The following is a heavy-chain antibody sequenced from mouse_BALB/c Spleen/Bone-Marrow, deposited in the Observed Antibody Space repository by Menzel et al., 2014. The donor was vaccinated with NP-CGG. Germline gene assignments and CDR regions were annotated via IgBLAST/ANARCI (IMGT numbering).Heavy chain of an antibody. CDR3: DRNSDYGSGYFDV. D-gene: IGHD1-2*01. V-gene: IGHV2-4*02. J-gene: IGHJ1*01. CDR1: GFSLTSYG. Sequence: VHLVESGPGLVQPSQTLSITCTVSGFSLTSYGIHWVRQPPGKGLEWLGVIWSGGSTNYNAAFISRLSISKDNAKSQVFFKMNSLQADDTAVYYCDRNSDYGSGYFDVWGAGTTVTGSS. CDR2: IWSGGST.